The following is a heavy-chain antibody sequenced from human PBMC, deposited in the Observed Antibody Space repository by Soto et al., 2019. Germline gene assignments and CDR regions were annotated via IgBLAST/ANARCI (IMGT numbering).Heavy chain of an antibody. CDR2: ISYDGSNK. D-gene: IGHD2-21*01. Sequence: QVQLVESGGGVVQPGRSVRLSCAASGFTLSSYGMHWVRQAPGKGMEWVAVISYDGSNKYYADSVKGRFTISRDNSKNTLYLQMNILRAEDTAVYYCAKDRDSLFDYWGQGTLVTVSS. V-gene: IGHV3-30*18. CDR1: GFTLSSYG. J-gene: IGHJ4*02. CDR3: AKDRDSLFDY.